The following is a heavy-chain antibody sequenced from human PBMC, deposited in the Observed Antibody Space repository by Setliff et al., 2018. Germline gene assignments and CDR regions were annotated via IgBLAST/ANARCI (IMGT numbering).Heavy chain of an antibody. D-gene: IGHD6-19*01. CDR2: VAYSGNT. CDR1: GFSISSGYY. Sequence: SETLSLTCAVSGFSISSGYYWGWIRQPPGKGLEWIGSVAYSGNTYYNPFFRSRLTTSVDTSKNQFSLTLTSMTAADTAVYFCARLSVQKRANGWSYFDYWGLGTLVTVSS. J-gene: IGHJ4*02. CDR3: ARLSVQKRANGWSYFDY. V-gene: IGHV4-38-2*01.